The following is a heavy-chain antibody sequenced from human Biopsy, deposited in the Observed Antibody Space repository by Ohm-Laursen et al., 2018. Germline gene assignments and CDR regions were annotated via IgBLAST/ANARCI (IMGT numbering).Heavy chain of an antibody. J-gene: IGHJ5*02. V-gene: IGHV1-8*01. CDR1: GYSFSTYD. D-gene: IGHD6-6*01. CDR2: MIPSSGKT. CDR3: ARGYSRRVSIFEASIYWFDT. Sequence: GSSVKVSCKASGYSFSTYDVNWVRQVRGQGLEWMGWMIPSSGKTGYAQRFQGRVTLTMNTSISTAYMELSGLRSEDTAVYFCARGYSRRVSIFEASIYWFDTWGQGTLVTVSS.